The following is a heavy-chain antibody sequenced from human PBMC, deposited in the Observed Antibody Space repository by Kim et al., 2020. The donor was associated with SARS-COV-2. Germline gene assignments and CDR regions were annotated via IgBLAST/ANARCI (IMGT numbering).Heavy chain of an antibody. CDR1: GYSFTSYW. Sequence: GESLKISCKGSGYSFTSYWIGWVRQMPGKGLEWMGITYPGDSDTRYSPSFQGQVTISADKSISTAYLQWSSLKASDTAMYYCARHKGRAAADDRQNPNYYFDYWGQGTLVTVSS. D-gene: IGHD6-13*01. V-gene: IGHV5-51*01. CDR3: ARHKGRAAADDRQNPNYYFDY. CDR2: TYPGDSDT. J-gene: IGHJ4*02.